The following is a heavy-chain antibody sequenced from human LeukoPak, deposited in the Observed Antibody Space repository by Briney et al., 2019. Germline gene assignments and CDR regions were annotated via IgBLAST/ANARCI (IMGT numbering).Heavy chain of an antibody. CDR1: GFTFSRYW. J-gene: IGHJ4*02. Sequence: GGSLRLSCAASGFTFSRYWMSWVRQAPGKGLEWVANIKQDGSEKYYVDSVKGRFTISRDNAKSSLYLQMNSLRAEDTAVYYCARYCTNGVCYFDYWGQGTLVTVSS. CDR2: IKQDGSEK. CDR3: ARYCTNGVCYFDY. V-gene: IGHV3-7*01. D-gene: IGHD2-8*01.